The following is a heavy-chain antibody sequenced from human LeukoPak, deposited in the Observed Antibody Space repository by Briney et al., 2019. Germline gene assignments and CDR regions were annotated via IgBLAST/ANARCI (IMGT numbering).Heavy chain of an antibody. CDR2: IKSKTDGGTK. J-gene: IGHJ4*02. D-gene: IGHD3-3*01. V-gene: IGHV3-15*01. CDR3: TTHYEQNAFDY. CDR1: GFTFSNAW. Sequence: GGSLRLSCAASGFTFSNAWMSWVRQAAGKGLEGVGRIKSKTDGGTKDYAAPVKGRFTISRDDSKNTLYLQMNSLKTEDTAVYYCTTHYEQNAFDYWGQGTLVTVSS.